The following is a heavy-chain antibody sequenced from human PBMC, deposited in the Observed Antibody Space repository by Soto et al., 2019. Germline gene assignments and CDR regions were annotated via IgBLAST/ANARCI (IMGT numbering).Heavy chain of an antibody. Sequence: EVQLVESGGGLVQPGGSLRLSCAASGFTFSSYWMHWVRQAPGKGLVWVSRINEDGSTINYADSVKGRFTISRDNAKNRLYLKMNRRGAEATAVYYCTRDRGGGGGYWGQGTLVTVSS. CDR2: INEDGSTI. CDR1: GFTFSSYW. CDR3: TRDRGGGGGY. D-gene: IGHD3-16*01. J-gene: IGHJ4*02. V-gene: IGHV3-74*01.